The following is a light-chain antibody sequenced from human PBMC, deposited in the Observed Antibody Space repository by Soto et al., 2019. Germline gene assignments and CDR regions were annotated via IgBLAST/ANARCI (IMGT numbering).Light chain of an antibody. CDR1: SSDVGAYNY. Sequence: QSALTQPPSASGSPGQSVTISCTGTSSDVGAYNYVSWYQQLPGKAPKLIIYEVSKRPSGVPDRFSGSKSGNTASLTVSGLQAEDEADYYCTSYAGTSSFFYVSGPGTKVTVL. CDR2: EVS. CDR3: TSYAGTSSFFYV. V-gene: IGLV2-8*01. J-gene: IGLJ1*01.